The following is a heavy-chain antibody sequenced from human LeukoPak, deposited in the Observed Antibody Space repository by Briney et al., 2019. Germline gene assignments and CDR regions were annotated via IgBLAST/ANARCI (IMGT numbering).Heavy chain of an antibody. J-gene: IGHJ4*02. D-gene: IGHD2-21*02. CDR1: GFTFRTYW. CDR3: AREGISSYCGGDCYNFDS. CDR2: INADGSSI. Sequence: QPGGSLRLSCAVSGFTFRTYWMNWVRQVPGKGLVWVSRINADGSSISYADSVKGRFTISRDNAKNTLYLQMNSLRAEDTAVYYCAREGISSYCGGDCYNFDSWGQGTLVTVSS. V-gene: IGHV3-74*01.